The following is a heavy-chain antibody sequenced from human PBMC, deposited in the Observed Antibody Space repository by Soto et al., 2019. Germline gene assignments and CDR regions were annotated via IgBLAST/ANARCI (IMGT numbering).Heavy chain of an antibody. CDR3: AKDLGYYGSGSYYSPNWFDP. CDR2: ISGSGGST. D-gene: IGHD3-10*01. J-gene: IGHJ5*02. Sequence: LRLSCAASGFTFSSYAMSWVRQAPGKGLEWVSAISGSGGSTYYADSVKGRFTISRDNSKNTLYLQMNSLRAEDTAVYYCAKDLGYYGSGSYYSPNWFDPWGQGALVTVSS. V-gene: IGHV3-23*01. CDR1: GFTFSSYA.